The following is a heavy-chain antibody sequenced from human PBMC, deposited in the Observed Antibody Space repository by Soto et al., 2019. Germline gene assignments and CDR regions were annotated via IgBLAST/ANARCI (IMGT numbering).Heavy chain of an antibody. V-gene: IGHV1-18*01. CDR2: ISAYNGNT. CDR1: GYTFTSYG. J-gene: IGHJ6*02. Sequence: ASVKVSCKASGYTFTSYGITSVRQAPGQGLEGMGWISAYNGNTNYAQKLQGRVTMTTDTSTSTAYMELRSLRSNDTAIYYCALVYVYVKRGPQDVWAQGTTVIVS. D-gene: IGHD3-16*01. CDR3: ALVYVYVKRGPQDV.